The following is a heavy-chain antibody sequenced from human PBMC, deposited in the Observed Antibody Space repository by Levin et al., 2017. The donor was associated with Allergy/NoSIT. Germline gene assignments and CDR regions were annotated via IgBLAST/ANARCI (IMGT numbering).Heavy chain of an antibody. J-gene: IGHJ1*01. V-gene: IGHV4-59*08. CDR3: ASRRDGYNYQYFQH. Sequence: SQTLSLTCTVSGGSISSYYWSWIRQPPGKGLEWIGYIYYSGSTNYNPSLKSRVTISVDTSKNQFSLKLSSVTAADTAVYYCASRRDGYNYQYFQHWGQGTLVTVSS. CDR2: IYYSGST. D-gene: IGHD5-24*01. CDR1: GGSISSYY.